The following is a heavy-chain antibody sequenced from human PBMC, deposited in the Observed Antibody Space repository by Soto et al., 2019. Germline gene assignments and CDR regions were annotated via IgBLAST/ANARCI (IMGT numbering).Heavy chain of an antibody. CDR1: GYTFTGYY. Sequence: ASVKVSSKAAGYTFTGYYMHCLRQAPGQELEWMGGINPNSGGTNFAQKFQGRVTMTMDTSISTAYMELSRLRSDDTAVYYCARDPNSGEGYWGQGTLVTVSS. J-gene: IGHJ4*02. CDR2: INPNSGGT. D-gene: IGHD6-19*01. V-gene: IGHV1-2*02. CDR3: ARDPNSGEGY.